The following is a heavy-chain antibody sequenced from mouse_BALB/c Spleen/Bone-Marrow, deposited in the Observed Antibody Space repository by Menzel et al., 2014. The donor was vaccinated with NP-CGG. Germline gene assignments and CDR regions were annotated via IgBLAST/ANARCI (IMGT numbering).Heavy chain of an antibody. Sequence: GAELVKPGASVKMSCKASGYTFTSYWMHWVRQRPGQGLEWIGVIDPSDSYTSYIRKFKGKATLTVDTSSSTAYMQLSSLTSEDSAVYYCTRDAMDYWGQGTSVTVSS. CDR3: TRDAMDY. V-gene: IGHV1S127*01. CDR1: GYTFTSYW. CDR2: IDPSDSYT. J-gene: IGHJ4*01.